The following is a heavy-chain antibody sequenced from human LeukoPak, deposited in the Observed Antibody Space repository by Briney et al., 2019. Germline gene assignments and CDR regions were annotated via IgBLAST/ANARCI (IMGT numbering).Heavy chain of an antibody. Sequence: SQTPSLTSTVSGVAITSDYWSSSPDPPREGHEWSGDISYTGSTHSNPSLKSRVTISADTSKNQFSLKLRSVTAADTAVYYCARITIAAVTLIFDYWGQGTLVTVSS. V-gene: IGHV4-59*01. D-gene: IGHD6-13*01. CDR1: GVAITSDY. CDR3: ARITIAAVTLIFDY. J-gene: IGHJ4*02. CDR2: ISYTGST.